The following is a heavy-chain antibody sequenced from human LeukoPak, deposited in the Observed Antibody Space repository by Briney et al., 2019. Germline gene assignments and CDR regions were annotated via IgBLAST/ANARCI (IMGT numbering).Heavy chain of an antibody. CDR3: AKDDVGYCSSTSCRAYFDY. Sequence: PGGSPRLSCAASGFTFSSYGMHWVRQAPGKGLEWVAFIRYDGSNKYYADSAKGRFTISRDNSKNTLYLQMNSLRAEDTAVYYCAKDDVGYCSSTSCRAYFDYWGQGTQVTVSS. J-gene: IGHJ4*02. D-gene: IGHD2-2*01. CDR2: IRYDGSNK. V-gene: IGHV3-30*02. CDR1: GFTFSSYG.